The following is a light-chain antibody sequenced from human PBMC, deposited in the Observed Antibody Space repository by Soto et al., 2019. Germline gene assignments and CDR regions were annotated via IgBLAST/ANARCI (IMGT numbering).Light chain of an antibody. CDR2: DAS. J-gene: IGKJ3*01. CDR1: QGIGDT. V-gene: IGKV3D-11*03. Sequence: EVVLTQSPATLSVSPGEGVTLSCRASQGIGDTLAWYQHKPGQPPRLLIYDASKRATGIPARFGGSGSGTDFTLTISSLEPEDFAVYYCQQRTNWLFTFGPGTEVDIK. CDR3: QQRTNWLFT.